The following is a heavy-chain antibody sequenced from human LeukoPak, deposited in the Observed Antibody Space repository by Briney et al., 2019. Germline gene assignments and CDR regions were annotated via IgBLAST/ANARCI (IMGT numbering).Heavy chain of an antibody. CDR1: GGSISSYY. Sequence: ASETLSLTCTVSGGSISSYYWSWIRQPAGKGLEWIGRIYYSGSTNYNPSLKSRVTISVDTSKNQFSLKLSSVTAADTAVYYCARQPYSYGSGDYYFDYWGQGTLVTVSS. D-gene: IGHD5-18*01. CDR3: ARQPYSYGSGDYYFDY. V-gene: IGHV4-59*08. CDR2: IYYSGST. J-gene: IGHJ4*02.